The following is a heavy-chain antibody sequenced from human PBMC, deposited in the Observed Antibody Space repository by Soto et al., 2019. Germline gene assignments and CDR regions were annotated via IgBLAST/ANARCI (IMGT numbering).Heavy chain of an antibody. CDR3: ARSSYYYDSSGYSGPGDY. V-gene: IGHV1-3*01. J-gene: IGHJ4*02. CDR2: INAGNGNT. D-gene: IGHD3-22*01. Sequence: QVQLVQSGAEVKKPGASVKVSCKASGYTFTSYAMHWVRQAPGQRLEWMGWINAGNGNTKYSQKFQGRVTITRDTSASTAYIELSSLRSEDTAVYYCARSSYYYDSSGYSGPGDYWGQGTLVTGSS. CDR1: GYTFTSYA.